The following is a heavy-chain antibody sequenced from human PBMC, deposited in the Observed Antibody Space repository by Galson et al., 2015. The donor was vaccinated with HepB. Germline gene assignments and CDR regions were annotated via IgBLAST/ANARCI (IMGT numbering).Heavy chain of an antibody. D-gene: IGHD4-17*01. CDR2: FDLEDGKI. V-gene: IGHV1-24*01. CDR3: AVRTAGDYDPYYFDS. Sequence: SVKVSCKVVGYSLSELSMHWVRQPPGKGLEWMGGFDLEDGKIIYTQKFQGRVTMTEDTSTDTAYMELSSLRSGDTALYFCAVRTAGDYDPYYFDSWGQGTLVAVSS. CDR1: GYSLSELS. J-gene: IGHJ4*02.